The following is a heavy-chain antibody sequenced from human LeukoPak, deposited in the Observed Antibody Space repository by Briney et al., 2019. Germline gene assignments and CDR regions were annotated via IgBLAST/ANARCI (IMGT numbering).Heavy chain of an antibody. D-gene: IGHD5-12*01. CDR1: GYTFTGYY. CDR2: INPNSGGT. CDR3: ARVLSGDIVATALSY. J-gene: IGHJ4*02. Sequence: ASVKVSCKASGYTFTGYYMHWVRQAPGQGLEWMGWINPNSGGTNYAQKFQGRVTMTRDTSMSTAYMELSRLRSDDTAVYYCARVLSGDIVATALSYWGQGTLVTVSS. V-gene: IGHV1-2*02.